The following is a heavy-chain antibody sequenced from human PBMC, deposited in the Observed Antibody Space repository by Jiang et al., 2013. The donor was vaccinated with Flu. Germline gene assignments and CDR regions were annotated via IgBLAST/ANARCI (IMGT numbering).Heavy chain of an antibody. J-gene: IGHJ4*02. CDR3: ARDPGESSSWYFGARD. V-gene: IGHV1-69*01. Sequence: GAEVKKPGSSVKVSCKASGGTFSSFAIIWVRQAPGQGLEWMGGIIPMFGTANYAQKFQGRVTITADESTSTAYMELSSLRSEDTAVYYCARDPGESSSWYFGARDWGQGTLGHRLL. CDR1: GGTFSSFA. D-gene: IGHD6-13*01. CDR2: IIPMFGTA.